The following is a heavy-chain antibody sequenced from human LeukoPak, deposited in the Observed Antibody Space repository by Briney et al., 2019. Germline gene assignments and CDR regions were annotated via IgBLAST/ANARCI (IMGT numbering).Heavy chain of an antibody. D-gene: IGHD2-2*01. J-gene: IGHJ6*02. V-gene: IGHV3-23*01. Sequence: GGSLRLSCAASGFTFSSYAMSWDRQAPGKGLEWVSAISGSGGSTYYADSVKGRFTISRDNSKNTLYLQMNSLRAEDTAVYYCAKDGPGYCSSTSCLYYYGMDVWGQGTTVTVSS. CDR1: GFTFSSYA. CDR2: ISGSGGST. CDR3: AKDGPGYCSSTSCLYYYGMDV.